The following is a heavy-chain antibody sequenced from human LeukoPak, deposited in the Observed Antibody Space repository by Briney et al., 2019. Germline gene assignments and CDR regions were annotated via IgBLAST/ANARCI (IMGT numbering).Heavy chain of an antibody. V-gene: IGHV3-23*01. D-gene: IGHD6-19*01. CDR2: ISGSGGST. CDR1: GFTFSSYA. CDR3: AKDARRYSGWYFFDH. J-gene: IGHJ4*02. Sequence: PGGSLRLSCAASGFTFSSYAMSWVRQAPGKGLEWVSSISGSGGSTYYADSVKVRFTISRDNSKNTLYLQMNSMRAEDTAVYYCAKDARRYSGWYFFDHWGQGTLVTVSS.